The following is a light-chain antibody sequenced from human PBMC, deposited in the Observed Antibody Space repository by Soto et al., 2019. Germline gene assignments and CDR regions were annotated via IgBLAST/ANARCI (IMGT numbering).Light chain of an antibody. CDR3: QQYYIYPLT. J-gene: IGKJ1*01. Sequence: AIRMTQSPSSLSASTGDRVTITCRASQAISSYLAWYQQKPGKAPNLLIYAASTLQSGVPSRFSGSGSGTDFTLTITCLQSEDFATYYCQQYYIYPLTFGQGTKVDIK. CDR2: AAS. CDR1: QAISSY. V-gene: IGKV1-8*01.